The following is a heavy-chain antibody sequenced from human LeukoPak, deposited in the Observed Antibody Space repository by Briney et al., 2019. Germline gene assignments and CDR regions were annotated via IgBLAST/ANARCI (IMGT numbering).Heavy chain of an antibody. CDR2: ISYDGSKK. D-gene: IGHD3-10*01. J-gene: IGHJ4*02. CDR3: ARDPMVRGVLPFDY. CDR1: GFTFSSYA. V-gene: IGHV3-30-3*01. Sequence: GGSLRLSCAASGFTFSSYAMHWVRQAPGKGLEWVAVISYDGSKKYYADSVKGRFTISRDNSKNTVFLQMNSLRAEDTAVYYCARDPMVRGVLPFDYWGQGTLVTVSS.